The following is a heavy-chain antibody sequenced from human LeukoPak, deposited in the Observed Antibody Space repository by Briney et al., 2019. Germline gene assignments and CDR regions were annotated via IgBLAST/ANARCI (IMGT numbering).Heavy chain of an antibody. Sequence: PGGSLRLSCAASGFTVSSTYMSWVRQTPGKGLEWVSVIYSGGSTYYADSVKGRFTISRDNSKNTLYLQMNSLRAEDTAVYYCARDLLEWSFDYWGQGTLVTVSS. D-gene: IGHD3-3*01. CDR2: IYSGGST. J-gene: IGHJ4*02. CDR3: ARDLLEWSFDY. CDR1: GFTVSSTY. V-gene: IGHV3-66*01.